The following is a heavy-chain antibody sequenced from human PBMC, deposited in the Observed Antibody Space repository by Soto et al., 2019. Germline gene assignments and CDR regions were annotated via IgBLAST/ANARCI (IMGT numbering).Heavy chain of an antibody. CDR1: GFTFSDYY. Sequence: AGSLRLSCAASGFTFSDYYMSWIRQAPGKGLEWVSYISSSGSTIYYADSVKGRFTISRDNAKNSLYLQMNSLRAEDTAVYYCARDPVDSSGYYSGNAFDIWGQGTMVTVSS. D-gene: IGHD3-22*01. V-gene: IGHV3-11*01. CDR2: ISSSGSTI. J-gene: IGHJ3*02. CDR3: ARDPVDSSGYYSGNAFDI.